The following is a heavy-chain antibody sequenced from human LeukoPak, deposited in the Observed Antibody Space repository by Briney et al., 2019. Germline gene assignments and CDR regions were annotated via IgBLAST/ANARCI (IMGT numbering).Heavy chain of an antibody. V-gene: IGHV3-30*02. Sequence: GGSLRLSCAASGFTFSSYGMHWVRQAPGKGLEWVAFIRYDGSNKYYADSVRGRFTISRDNSKNTLYLQMNSLRAEDTAVYYCTKRDPGYYYAMDVWGQGTTVTVSS. CDR1: GFTFSSYG. CDR3: TKRDPGYYYAMDV. CDR2: IRYDGSNK. J-gene: IGHJ6*02.